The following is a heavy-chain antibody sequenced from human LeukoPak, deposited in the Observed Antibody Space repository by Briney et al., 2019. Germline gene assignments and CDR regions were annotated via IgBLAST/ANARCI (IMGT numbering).Heavy chain of an antibody. J-gene: IGHJ4*02. CDR1: GFTFSSYA. V-gene: IGHV3-23*01. CDR3: AKGWRDSYGFVY. Sequence: GGSLRLSCAASGFTFSSYAMSWVRQAPGKGLEWVSAISGSGSTYYADSVKGRFTISRDNSKNTLYLQMNSLRAEDTAVYYCAKGWRDSYGFVYWGQGTLVTVSS. CDR2: ISGSGST. D-gene: IGHD5-18*01.